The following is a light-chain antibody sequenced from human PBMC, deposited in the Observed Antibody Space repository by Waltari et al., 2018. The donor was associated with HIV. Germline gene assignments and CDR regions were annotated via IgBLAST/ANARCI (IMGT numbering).Light chain of an antibody. V-gene: IGKV1-9*01. J-gene: IGKJ4*02. CDR2: ASS. CDR3: QHLDSNPS. Sequence: DIQFTQSPSFLSASVGDIVTITCRASRDIKSSLAWYQQRPGKAPNLLMYASSTLESRVPSRFSGSGAGTEFTLTITSRQPEDIATYFCQHLDSNPSFSAGTTV. CDR1: RDIKSS.